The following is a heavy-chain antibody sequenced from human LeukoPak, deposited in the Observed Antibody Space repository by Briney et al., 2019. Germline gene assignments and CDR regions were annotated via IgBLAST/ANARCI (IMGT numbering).Heavy chain of an antibody. Sequence: SETLSLTCTVSGGSIRSSSYNWGWIRQSPGKGLEWIGSIQYTGTTFYNPSLKSRVTISVDTSKNQFSLKVTSVTAADTAVYYCARAYHSSWYLNWFDPWGQGTLVTVSS. CDR2: IQYTGTT. J-gene: IGHJ5*02. CDR3: ARAYHSSWYLNWFDP. V-gene: IGHV4-39*07. D-gene: IGHD6-13*01. CDR1: GGSIRSSSYN.